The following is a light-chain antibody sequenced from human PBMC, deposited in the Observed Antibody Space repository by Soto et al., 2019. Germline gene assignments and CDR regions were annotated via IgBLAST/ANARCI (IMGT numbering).Light chain of an antibody. CDR3: HQRQSSPRT. J-gene: IGKJ1*01. CDR2: LAS. V-gene: IGKV3-11*01. CDR1: QAVNTS. Sequence: EIGLTQSPATLSSFPGDRVTISCRASQAVNTSLDWYQHKPGKAPRLLIFLASNRPAGVPARFSGSGSGTDFTLAISDVEPEDFAVYYCHQRQSSPRTFGQGTTVDIK.